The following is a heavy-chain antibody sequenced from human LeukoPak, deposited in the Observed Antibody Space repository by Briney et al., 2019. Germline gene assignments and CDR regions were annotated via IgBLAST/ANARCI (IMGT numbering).Heavy chain of an antibody. V-gene: IGHV6-1*01. D-gene: IGHD3-10*01. CDR2: TYYRSKWYN. CDR1: GDSVPSNSVT. CDR3: ARGFYYTGMDV. Sequence: SQTLSLTCAISGDSVPSNSVTWNWIRQSPSRGLEWLGRTYYRSKWYNDYAVSVKSRITINPDTSKNQFSLQLNSVTPEDTAVYYCARGFYYTGMDVWGQGTTVTVSS. J-gene: IGHJ6*02.